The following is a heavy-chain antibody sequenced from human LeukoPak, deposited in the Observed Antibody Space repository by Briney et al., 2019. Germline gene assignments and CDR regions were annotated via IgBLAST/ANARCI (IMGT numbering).Heavy chain of an antibody. Sequence: SATLSHTCAVSGYSISSGYYWGWIRQPPGKGLEWIGSIYHSGSTYYNPSLKSRVTISVDTSKNQFSLKLSSVTAADTAVYYCARIDFWSGYFDYWGQGTLVTVSS. CDR3: ARIDFWSGYFDY. J-gene: IGHJ4*02. D-gene: IGHD3-3*01. CDR2: IYHSGST. V-gene: IGHV4-38-2*01. CDR1: GYSISSGYY.